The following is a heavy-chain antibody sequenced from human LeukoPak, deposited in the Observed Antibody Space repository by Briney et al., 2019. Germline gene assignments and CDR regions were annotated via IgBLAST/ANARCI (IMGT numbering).Heavy chain of an antibody. D-gene: IGHD3-9*01. J-gene: IGHJ5*02. Sequence: GASVKVSCKASGGTFSSYAISWVRQAPGQGLEWMGGIIPIFGTANYAQKFQGRVTITADESTSTAYMELSSLRSEDTAVYYCARSLLRYFDWQDWFDPWGQGTLVTVSS. CDR1: GGTFSSYA. V-gene: IGHV1-69*13. CDR2: IIPIFGTA. CDR3: ARSLLRYFDWQDWFDP.